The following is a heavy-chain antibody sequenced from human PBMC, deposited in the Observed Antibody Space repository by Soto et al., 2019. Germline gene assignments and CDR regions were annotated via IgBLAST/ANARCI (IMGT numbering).Heavy chain of an antibody. CDR1: GFTFSSYA. V-gene: IGHV3-23*01. D-gene: IGHD3-22*01. J-gene: IGHJ4*02. CDR2: ITGSGGST. Sequence: ELQLLESGGGLVQPGGSLRLSCAASGFTFSSYAMSWVRQAPGKGLEWVSVITGSGGSTYYADSVKGRFTISRDNSKKTLYLQMNSLRAEDTAVYYCAKVDDSSGHYYDPVDYWGQGTLVTVSS. CDR3: AKVDDSSGHYYDPVDY.